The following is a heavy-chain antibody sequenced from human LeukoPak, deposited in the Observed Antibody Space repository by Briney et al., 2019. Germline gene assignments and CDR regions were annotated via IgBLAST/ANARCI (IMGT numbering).Heavy chain of an antibody. CDR3: ARVGYYYDSSGYFVGDYYYYYMDV. CDR1: GFTFSSYG. D-gene: IGHD3-22*01. CDR2: IGYGDHTK. V-gene: IGHV3-30*02. Sequence: GGSLRLSCAASGFTFSSYGMHWVRQAPGKGLEWVAFIGYGDHTKYYADSVRGRFTISRDNSKNSVYLQMNSLRVEDTAVYYCARVGYYYDSSGYFVGDYYYYYMDVWGKGTTVTISS. J-gene: IGHJ6*03.